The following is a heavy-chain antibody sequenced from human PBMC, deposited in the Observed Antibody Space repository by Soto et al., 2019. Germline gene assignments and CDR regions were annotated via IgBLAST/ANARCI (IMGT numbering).Heavy chain of an antibody. J-gene: IGHJ3*02. V-gene: IGHV4-61*01. D-gene: IGHD1-26*01. CDR2: IYYSGST. CDR1: GGSVSSGSYY. Sequence: SETLSLTCTVSGGSVSSGSYYWSWIRQPPGKGLEWIGYIYYSGSTNYNPSLKSRVTISVDTSKNQFSLKLSSVTAADTAVYYCARDGSVGAIGAFDIWGQGTMVTVS. CDR3: ARDGSVGAIGAFDI.